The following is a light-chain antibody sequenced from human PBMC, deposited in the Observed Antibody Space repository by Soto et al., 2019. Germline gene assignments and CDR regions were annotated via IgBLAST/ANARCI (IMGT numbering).Light chain of an antibody. CDR3: QQFGDWPS. CDR2: DSS. Sequence: EIRMTQSPATLSVYPGDNATLSCRASQSVSSHVVWYQQKPGQAPRLLISDSSTRAPGIPARFSGSGSGTEFTLNISSLQSDDFAVYYCQQFGDWPSFGLGTKVEI. CDR1: QSVSSH. V-gene: IGKV3D-15*01. J-gene: IGKJ1*01.